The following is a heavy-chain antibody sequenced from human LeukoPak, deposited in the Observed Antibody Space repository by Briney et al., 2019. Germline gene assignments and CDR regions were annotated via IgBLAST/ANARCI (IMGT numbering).Heavy chain of an antibody. CDR3: VRGTNDWTGIDY. CDR2: INPDGSST. J-gene: IGHJ4*02. V-gene: IGHV3-74*01. Sequence: GGSLRLSCAASGFTFSNYWMHWVRQAPGKGLVWVSRINPDGSSTDYADSVKGRFTISRDDARNTLYLQMNSLRVEDTAIYYCVRGTNDWTGIDYWGQGTLVTVSS. CDR1: GFTFSNYW. D-gene: IGHD2-8*01.